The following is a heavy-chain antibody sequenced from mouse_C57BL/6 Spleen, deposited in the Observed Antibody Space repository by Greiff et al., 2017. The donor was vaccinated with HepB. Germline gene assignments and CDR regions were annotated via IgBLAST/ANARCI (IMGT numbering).Heavy chain of an antibody. V-gene: IGHV1-66*01. J-gene: IGHJ3*01. D-gene: IGHD2-5*01. CDR3: ARDYYSNLWFAY. CDR1: GYSFTSYY. CDR2: IYPGSGNT. Sequence: VQLQQSGPELVKPGASVKISCKASGYSFTSYYIHWVKQRPGQGLEWIGWIYPGSGNTKYNEKFKGKATLTADTSSSTAYMQLSSLTSEDSAVYYCARDYYSNLWFAYWGQGTLVTVSA.